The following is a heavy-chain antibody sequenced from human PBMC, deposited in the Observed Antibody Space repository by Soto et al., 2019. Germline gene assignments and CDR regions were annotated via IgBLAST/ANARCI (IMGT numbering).Heavy chain of an antibody. CDR1: GFSLSTSGVG. CDR3: AGRTSLTSVEIFSGGLSGYNWVDP. D-gene: IGHD3-3*01. CDR2: IFYSGSD. J-gene: IGHJ5*01. V-gene: IGHV4-39*01. Sequence: GSGPTLVNPTQTLTLTCTFSGFSLSTSGVGVGWIRQPPGKGLEWIGSIFYSGSDYYNPSLKSRVTTSVDTSQNQFSLKLSSVTAADTAVYYCAGRTSLTSVEIFSGGLSGYNWVDPWGRGTLVTVSS.